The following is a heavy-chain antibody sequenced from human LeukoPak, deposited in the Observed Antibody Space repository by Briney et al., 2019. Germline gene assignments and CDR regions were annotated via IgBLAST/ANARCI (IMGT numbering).Heavy chain of an antibody. CDR2: ISGSGGST. J-gene: IGHJ4*02. CDR1: GFTFSSYA. V-gene: IGHV3-23*01. Sequence: GGSLRLSCAASGFTFSSYAMSWVRQAPGKGPEWVSAISGSGGSTHYADSVKGRFTISRDKSKNTLYLQMNSLRAEDTAVYYCAKDRTTVTRGYFDYWGQGTLVTVSS. CDR3: AKDRTTVTRGYFDY. D-gene: IGHD4-17*01.